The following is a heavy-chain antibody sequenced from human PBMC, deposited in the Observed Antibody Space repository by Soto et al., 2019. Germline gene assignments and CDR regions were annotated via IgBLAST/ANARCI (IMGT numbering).Heavy chain of an antibody. V-gene: IGHV4-4*02. Sequence: QVQLQESGPGLVKPSGTLSLTCAVSGGSISSSNWWSWVRQPPGKGREWIGEIYHSGSTNYNTSLKSRVTIPVDKSKNQFTLKLSSVTAADTAVYYCATTYDYVWGSYRRDPYYFDYWGQGTLVTVSS. CDR3: ATTYDYVWGSYRRDPYYFDY. D-gene: IGHD3-16*02. CDR1: GGSISSSNW. J-gene: IGHJ4*02. CDR2: IYHSGST.